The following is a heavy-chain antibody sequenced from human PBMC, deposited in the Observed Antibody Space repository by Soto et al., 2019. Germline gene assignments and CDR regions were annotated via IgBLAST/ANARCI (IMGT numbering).Heavy chain of an antibody. CDR3: ARGSYDYGDYDPSVENFDY. V-gene: IGHV1-18*04. Sequence: QVQLVQSGSEVKKPGASVKVSCKTSGYSFTSYGISWLRQAPGQGLEWMGWLSGYNGNTNYAQKLQGRVTLTTDTATTTAYMELRSLRSDDTAVYYCARGSYDYGDYDPSVENFDYWGQGTLVTVSS. D-gene: IGHD4-17*01. CDR1: GYSFTSYG. CDR2: LSGYNGNT. J-gene: IGHJ4*02.